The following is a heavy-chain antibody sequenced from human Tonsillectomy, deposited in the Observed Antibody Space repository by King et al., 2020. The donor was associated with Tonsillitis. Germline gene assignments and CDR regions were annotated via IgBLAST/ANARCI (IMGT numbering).Heavy chain of an antibody. J-gene: IGHJ3*02. Sequence: VQLVESGGGLVKPGGSLRLSCAASGFTFSSYSLNWVRQAPGKGLEWVSSITSSSDYIYYADSVKGRCTISRDDAKNSLFLEMNSLRAEDTAVYYCARGVYYVDAFDIWGQGTMVTVSS. V-gene: IGHV3-21*06. CDR3: ARGVYYVDAFDI. D-gene: IGHD3-10*02. CDR1: GFTFSSYS. CDR2: ITSSSDYI.